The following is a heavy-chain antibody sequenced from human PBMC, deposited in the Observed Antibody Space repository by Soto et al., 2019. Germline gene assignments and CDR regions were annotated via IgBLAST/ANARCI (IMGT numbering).Heavy chain of an antibody. CDR2: INAGNGNT. CDR1: GYTFTSYA. J-gene: IGHJ6*02. CDR3: ARVGFWSGYYYYGMDV. D-gene: IGHD3-3*01. Sequence: ASVKVSCKASGYTFTSYAMHWVRQAPGQRLEWMGWINAGNGNTKYSQKFQGRVTITRDTSASTAYMELSSLRSEDTAAYYCARVGFWSGYYYYGMDVWGQGTTVTVSS. V-gene: IGHV1-3*01.